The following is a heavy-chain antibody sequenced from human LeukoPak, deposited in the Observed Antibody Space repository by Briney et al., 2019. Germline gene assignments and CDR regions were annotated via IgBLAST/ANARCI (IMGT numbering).Heavy chain of an antibody. J-gene: IGHJ4*02. CDR1: GFTFTDYD. V-gene: IGHV3-13*01. D-gene: IGHD2-21*02. Sequence: GGSLRLSCAASGFTFTDYDMHWVRQVIGKGLEWVSAIGIRGDTHYSGSVKGRFTISRENAESSLYLQMNSLRAEDTAVYYCARGGIQVTGIDEFDYWGQGTLVTVSS. CDR2: IGIRGDT. CDR3: ARGGIQVTGIDEFDY.